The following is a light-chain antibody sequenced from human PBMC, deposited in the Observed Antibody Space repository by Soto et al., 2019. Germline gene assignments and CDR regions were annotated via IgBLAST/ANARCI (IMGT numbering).Light chain of an antibody. CDR2: SYD. J-gene: IGLJ1*01. V-gene: IGLV1-44*01. CDR3: AAWEATLDGYV. CDR1: SSNLGDNT. Sequence: QSVLTQPPSASGTPGQRVTIFCSTSSSNLGDNTVNWYQHVPGTAPKLLIYSYDQRPSGVPDRFSGSRSGTSASLAISGLQSEDEADYYCAAWEATLDGYVFGTGTKLTVL.